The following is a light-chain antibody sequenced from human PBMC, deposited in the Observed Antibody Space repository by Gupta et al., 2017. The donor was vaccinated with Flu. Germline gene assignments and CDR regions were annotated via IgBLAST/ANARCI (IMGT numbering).Light chain of an antibody. V-gene: IGKV4-1*01. J-gene: IGKJ2*01. CDR3: QQYYSYVS. Sequence: DIVTTQSPDSLAVPLGERATINCHSSQSILYRSNNLNYLAWYQQKPGQPPRLLVYWASTRESGVPDRFRGSGSGTDFTLTISSLQAEDVAVYYCQQYYSYVSFGQGTKVEIK. CDR1: QSILYRSNNLNY. CDR2: WAS.